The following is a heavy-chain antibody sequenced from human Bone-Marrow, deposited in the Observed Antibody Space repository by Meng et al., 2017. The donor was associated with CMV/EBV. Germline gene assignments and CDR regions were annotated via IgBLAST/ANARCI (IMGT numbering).Heavy chain of an antibody. CDR1: GFTFSSYA. Sequence: GESLKISCAASGFTFSSYAMSWVRQAPGKGLEWVSAISGSGGSTYYADSVKGRFTISRDNSKNTLYLQMNSLRAEDTAVYYCAKDLTLDPSITMIVVVKVASAFDIWGQGTMATVSS. CDR2: ISGSGGST. J-gene: IGHJ3*02. CDR3: AKDLTLDPSITMIVVVKVASAFDI. V-gene: IGHV3-23*01. D-gene: IGHD3-22*01.